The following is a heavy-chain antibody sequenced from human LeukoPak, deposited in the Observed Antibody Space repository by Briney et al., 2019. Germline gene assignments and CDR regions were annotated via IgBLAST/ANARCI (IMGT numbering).Heavy chain of an antibody. CDR3: TRDSGLTGYDLLDY. CDR2: IKNDGSEK. CDR1: GFPLSTYW. J-gene: IGHJ4*02. Sequence: GGSLRLSCAASGFPLSTYWITWVRQAPGKGLEWVANIKNDGSEKNYVDSVKGRFTISRDNAENSLFLQMNSLRVEDTAIYYCTRDSGLTGYDLLDYWGQGTLVTVSS. V-gene: IGHV3-7*01. D-gene: IGHD5-12*01.